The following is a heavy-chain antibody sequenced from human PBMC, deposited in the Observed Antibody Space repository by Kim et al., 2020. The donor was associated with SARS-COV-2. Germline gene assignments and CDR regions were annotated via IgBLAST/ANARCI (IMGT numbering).Heavy chain of an antibody. CDR1: GGSFSGYY. D-gene: IGHD6-19*01. Sequence: SETLSLTCAVYGGSFSGYYWSWIRQPPGKGLEWIGEINHSGSTNYNPSLKSRVTISVDTSKNQFSLKLSSVTAADTAVYYCARGPYGHSSGWYSRPFDYWGQGTLVTVSS. CDR2: INHSGST. J-gene: IGHJ4*02. V-gene: IGHV4-34*01. CDR3: ARGPYGHSSGWYSRPFDY.